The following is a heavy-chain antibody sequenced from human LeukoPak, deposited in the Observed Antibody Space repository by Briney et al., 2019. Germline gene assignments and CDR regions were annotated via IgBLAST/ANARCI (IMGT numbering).Heavy chain of an antibody. CDR1: GFTFSDYY. CDR3: AKAIEGVNTAMGH. CDR2: ISSSGSTI. V-gene: IGHV3-11*01. D-gene: IGHD5-18*01. J-gene: IGHJ4*02. Sequence: GGSLRLSRAASGFTFSDYYMSWIRQAPGKGLEWVSYISSSGSTIYYADSVKGRFTISRDNAKNSLYLQMNSLRAEDTAVYYCAKAIEGVNTAMGHWGQGTLVTVSS.